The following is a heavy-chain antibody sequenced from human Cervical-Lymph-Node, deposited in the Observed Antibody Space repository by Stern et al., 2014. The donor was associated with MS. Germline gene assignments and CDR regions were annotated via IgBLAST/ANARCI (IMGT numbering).Heavy chain of an antibody. J-gene: IGHJ6*02. CDR3: ARDGHGIVVVPAAVYYYYYGMDV. V-gene: IGHV1-69*01. Sequence: VQLVESGAEVKKPGSSGKVSCKASGGLFSSSAISWVRQAPGQGLEWLGGVLTIFGTANDAQKFQGRVTITADESTTTAYMELSSLRSEDTAVYYCARDGHGIVVVPAAVYYYYYGMDVWGQGTTVTVSS. CDR2: VLTIFGTA. CDR1: GGLFSSSA. D-gene: IGHD2-2*01.